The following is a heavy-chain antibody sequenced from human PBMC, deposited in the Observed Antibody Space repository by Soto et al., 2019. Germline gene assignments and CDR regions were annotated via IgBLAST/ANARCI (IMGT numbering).Heavy chain of an antibody. D-gene: IGHD3-3*01. CDR2: ISYDGSNK. Sequence: GGSLRLSCAASGFTFSSYGMHWVRQAPGKGLEWVAVISYDGSNKYYADSVKGRFTISRDNSKNTLYLQMNSLRAEDTAVYYCAKDRHLDFWSGYFDYWGQGTLVTVSS. J-gene: IGHJ4*02. CDR1: GFTFSSYG. CDR3: AKDRHLDFWSGYFDY. V-gene: IGHV3-30*18.